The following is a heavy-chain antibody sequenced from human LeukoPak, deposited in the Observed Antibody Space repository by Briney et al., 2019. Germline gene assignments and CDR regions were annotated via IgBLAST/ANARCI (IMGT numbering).Heavy chain of an antibody. V-gene: IGHV3-21*01. Sequence: GGSLRLSCAASGFTFSSYSMNWVRQAPGKGLEWVSSISSSSSYIYYADSVKGRFTISRDNAKNSLYLQMNSLRAEDTAVYYCARAGLRSQIFGVVNYYYYYMDVWGKGTTVTVSS. CDR2: ISSSSSYI. CDR3: ARAGLRSQIFGVVNYYYYYMDV. CDR1: GFTFSSYS. D-gene: IGHD3-3*01. J-gene: IGHJ6*03.